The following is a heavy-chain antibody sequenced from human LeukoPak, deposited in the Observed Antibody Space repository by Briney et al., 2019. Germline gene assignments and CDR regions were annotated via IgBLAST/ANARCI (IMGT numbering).Heavy chain of an antibody. CDR1: GGSFSGYY. CDR2: INHSGSS. CDR3: ARQSSTGLAY. V-gene: IGHV4-34*01. D-gene: IGHD1-1*01. Sequence: SETLSLTCAVYGGSFSGYYWSWIRQPPGKGLEWIGEINHSGSSSYNPSLKSRVTMSVDTSKNQCSLKMSSVTAADTAVYYCARQSSTGLAYWCQGTLVTVSS. J-gene: IGHJ4*02.